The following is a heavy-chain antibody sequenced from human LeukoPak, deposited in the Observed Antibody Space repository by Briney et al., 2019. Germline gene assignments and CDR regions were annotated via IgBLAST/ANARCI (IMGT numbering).Heavy chain of an antibody. CDR1: GGSISSSSYY. CDR2: IYYSGST. V-gene: IGHV4-39*01. CDR3: ARRETGGNYYGSGSYHY. Sequence: PSETLSLTCTVSGGSISSSSYYWGRIRQPPGKGLEGIGSIYYSGSTYYNPSLKSRVTISVDTYKNQFSLTLSSVTAADTAVYYCARRETGGNYYGSGSYHYWGQGTLVTVSS. D-gene: IGHD3-10*01. J-gene: IGHJ4*02.